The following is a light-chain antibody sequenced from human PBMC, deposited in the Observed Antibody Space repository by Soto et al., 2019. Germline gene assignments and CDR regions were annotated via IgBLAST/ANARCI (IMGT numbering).Light chain of an antibody. V-gene: IGKV3-20*01. CDR2: GAS. CDR1: QSVSSSY. J-gene: IGKJ1*01. Sequence: EIVLTQSPGTLSLSPRERATLSCRASQSVSSSYLAWYQQKPGQAPRIPIYGASSRATGIPDRFSGSGSGTDFTLTISRLEPEDFAVYYCQQYGSSPTWTFGQGTKVEIK. CDR3: QQYGSSPTWT.